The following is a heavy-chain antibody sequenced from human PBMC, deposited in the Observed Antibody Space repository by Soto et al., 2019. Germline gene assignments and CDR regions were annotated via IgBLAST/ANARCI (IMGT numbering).Heavy chain of an antibody. CDR3: ARDPIYCSSTSCYYYGMDV. V-gene: IGHV3-74*01. CDR2: INSDGSST. J-gene: IGHJ6*02. Sequence: GGSLRLSCAASGFTFSAYWMHWVRQAPGKGLVWVSRINSDGSSTNYADSVKGRFTISRDNSKNTLYLQMNSLRAEDTAVYYCARDPIYCSSTSCYYYGMDVWGQGTTVTVSS. CDR1: GFTFSAYW. D-gene: IGHD2-2*01.